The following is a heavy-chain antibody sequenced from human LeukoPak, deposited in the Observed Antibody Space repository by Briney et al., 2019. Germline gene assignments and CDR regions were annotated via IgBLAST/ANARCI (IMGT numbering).Heavy chain of an antibody. CDR3: ARGGRLHSSGAFDI. Sequence: GGSLRLSCAASGFTFSSYSMNWVRQAPGKGLEWVSSISSSSSYIYYADSVKGRFTISRDNAKNSLYLQMNSLRAEDTAVYYCARGGRLHSSGAFDIWGQGTMVTVSS. CDR1: GFTFSSYS. CDR2: ISSSSSYI. J-gene: IGHJ3*02. V-gene: IGHV3-21*01. D-gene: IGHD6-19*01.